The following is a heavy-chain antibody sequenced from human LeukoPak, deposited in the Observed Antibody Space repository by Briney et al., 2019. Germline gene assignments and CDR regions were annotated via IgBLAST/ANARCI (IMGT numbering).Heavy chain of an antibody. CDR3: ARYSNYYYYYYMDV. Sequence: GGSLRLSCAASGFTFSSYWMHWVRQAPGKGLVWVSRINSDGSSTRYADSVKGRFTISRDNAKNTLYLQMNSLRAEDTAVYYCARYSNYYYYYYMDVWGKGTTVTVSS. V-gene: IGHV3-74*01. CDR2: INSDGSST. D-gene: IGHD4-11*01. CDR1: GFTFSSYW. J-gene: IGHJ6*03.